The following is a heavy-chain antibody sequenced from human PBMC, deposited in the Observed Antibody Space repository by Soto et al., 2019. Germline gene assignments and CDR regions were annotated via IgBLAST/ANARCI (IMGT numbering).Heavy chain of an antibody. D-gene: IGHD2-2*01. Sequence: QVQLVQSGAEVQKPGSSVKVSCKASGGTFSSYAISWVRQAPGQGLEWMGGIIPIFGTANYAQKFQGRVTITADESTSTAYMELSSLRSEDTAVYYCARDCSSTSCYPPDAFDIWGQGTMVTVSS. V-gene: IGHV1-69*01. CDR1: GGTFSSYA. CDR2: IIPIFGTA. J-gene: IGHJ3*02. CDR3: ARDCSSTSCYPPDAFDI.